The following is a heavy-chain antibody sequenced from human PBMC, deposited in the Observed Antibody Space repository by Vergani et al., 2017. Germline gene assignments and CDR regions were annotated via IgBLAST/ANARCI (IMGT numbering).Heavy chain of an antibody. CDR1: GFTFSSYG. CDR2: ISYDGSNK. J-gene: IGHJ3*02. V-gene: IGHV3-30*03. D-gene: IGHD2-15*01. Sequence: QVQLVESGGGVIQPGRSLRLSCAASGFTFSSYGMHWVRQAPGKGLEWVAVISYDGSNKYYADSVKGRFTISRDNAKNSLYLQMNSLRAEDTAVYYCAREGGYCSGGSCPVVARVRAFDIWGQGTMVTVSS. CDR3: AREGGYCSGGSCPVVARVRAFDI.